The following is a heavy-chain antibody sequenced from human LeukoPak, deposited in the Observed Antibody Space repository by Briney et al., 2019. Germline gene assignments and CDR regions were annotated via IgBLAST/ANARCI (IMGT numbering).Heavy chain of an antibody. V-gene: IGHV3-21*01. CDR2: ISSSSNYI. D-gene: IGHD1-26*01. Sequence: PGGSLRLSCAASGFTFSNAWMNWVRQAPGKGLEWVSSISSSSNYIYYADSVKGRFTISRDNAKNSLYLQMNSLRAEDTAVYYCARDRPSGNYYKDYWGQGTLVTVSS. J-gene: IGHJ4*02. CDR3: ARDRPSGNYYKDY. CDR1: GFTFSNAW.